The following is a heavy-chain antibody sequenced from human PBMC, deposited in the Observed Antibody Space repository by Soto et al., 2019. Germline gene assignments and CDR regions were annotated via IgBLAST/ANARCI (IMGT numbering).Heavy chain of an antibody. Sequence: QVQLQESGPGLVKPSQTLSLTCTVSGGSISSGDYYWSWIRQPPGKGLEWIGYIYYSGSTYYNPSLKGRVTIPVDTSKHQFALKLSSVTAADTAVYYCAVGTRDYYFDYWGQGTLVTVSS. CDR2: IYYSGST. CDR3: AVGTRDYYFDY. V-gene: IGHV4-30-4*01. J-gene: IGHJ4*02. CDR1: GGSISSGDYY. D-gene: IGHD1-1*01.